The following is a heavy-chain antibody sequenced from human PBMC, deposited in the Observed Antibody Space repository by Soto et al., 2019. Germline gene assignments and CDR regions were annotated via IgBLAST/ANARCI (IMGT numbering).Heavy chain of an antibody. V-gene: IGHV1-69*12. Sequence: QVQLVQSGAEEKKPGSSVKVSCKASGSTFSSYAISWVRQAPGQGLEWTEGIIPIFGTANYAQKFQGRVTITADESTSTADMELSSLRSDDTAVYYCARVRAARHGYYFDYWGQGTLVTVSS. J-gene: IGHJ4*02. D-gene: IGHD6-6*01. CDR3: ARVRAARHGYYFDY. CDR1: GSTFSSYA. CDR2: IIPIFGTA.